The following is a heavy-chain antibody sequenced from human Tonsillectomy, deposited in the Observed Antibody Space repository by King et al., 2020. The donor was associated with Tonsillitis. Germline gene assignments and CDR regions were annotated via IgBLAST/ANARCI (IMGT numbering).Heavy chain of an antibody. V-gene: IGHV3-66*01. CDR2: IYSGGST. CDR1: GFTVSSNY. CDR3: SSSLWSYDSSGYSYAFDI. Sequence: QLVQSGGGLVQPGGSLRLSCAASGFTVSSNYMSWVRQAPGKGLEWVSVIYSGGSTYYADSVKGRFTISRDNSKNTLYLQMNSMRAEDTAVYYCSSSLWSYDSSGYSYAFDIWGQGTMVTVSS. J-gene: IGHJ3*02. D-gene: IGHD3-22*01.